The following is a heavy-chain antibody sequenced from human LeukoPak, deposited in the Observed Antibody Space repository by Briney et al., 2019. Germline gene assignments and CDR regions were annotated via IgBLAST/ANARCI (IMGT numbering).Heavy chain of an antibody. Sequence: GGSLSLSCAASGLSFRAHWMTWVRQAPGKGLEWVANINEDGGLRYYVDPLKGRFTNSRDNTNDSLHLQVINLRDDDTAVYYCAREAKTRLDLDHWGQGTLVTVSS. CDR1: GLSFRAHW. CDR3: AREAKTRLDLDH. D-gene: IGHD2-2*03. CDR2: INEDGGLR. J-gene: IGHJ4*02. V-gene: IGHV3-7*01.